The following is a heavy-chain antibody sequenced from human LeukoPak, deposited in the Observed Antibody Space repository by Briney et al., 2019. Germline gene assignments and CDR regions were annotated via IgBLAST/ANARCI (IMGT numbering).Heavy chain of an antibody. CDR2: IRTEAVGGAT. Sequence: GGSLRLSSTASGFTFSDFAGSWAPQAPGKGRQGIGLIRTEAVGGATEYATSVRGRFTVSRDDSKGIAYLQMNSLKTEDTGVYYCARMMPGMDVWGQGTTATVSS. CDR3: ARMMPGMDV. D-gene: IGHD2-2*01. J-gene: IGHJ6*02. CDR1: GFTFSDFA. V-gene: IGHV3-49*04.